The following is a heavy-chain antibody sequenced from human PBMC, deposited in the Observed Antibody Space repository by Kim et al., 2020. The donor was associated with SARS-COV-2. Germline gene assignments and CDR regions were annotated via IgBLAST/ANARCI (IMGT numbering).Heavy chain of an antibody. J-gene: IGHJ4*02. D-gene: IGHD2-21*01. CDR3: ARGERCGGDGCFYALYFDS. Sequence: GGSLRLSCAASGFIVSDYYMSWIRQAPGKGLEWISYSSATGRYKNHAASVQGRFTISRDNAKNSLYLQLNNLRAEDTAVYYCARGERCGGDGCFYALYFDSWGQGTPVTVSS. CDR2: SSATGRYK. CDR1: GFIVSDYY. V-gene: IGHV3-11*05.